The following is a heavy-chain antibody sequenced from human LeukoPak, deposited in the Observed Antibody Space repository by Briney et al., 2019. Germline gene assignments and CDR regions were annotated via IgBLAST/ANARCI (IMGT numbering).Heavy chain of an antibody. V-gene: IGHV3-23*01. D-gene: IGHD5-12*01. Sequence: GGSLRLSCAASGFTFSSPSISWVRQAPGKGLEWVSAITDAVGSTHYADSVKGRFTISSDNSKNTVYLQMNSLRPEDMAVYYCAKEIFSGLLYIDYWGQGTLVTVSS. J-gene: IGHJ4*02. CDR2: ITDAVGST. CDR1: GFTFSSPS. CDR3: AKEIFSGLLYIDY.